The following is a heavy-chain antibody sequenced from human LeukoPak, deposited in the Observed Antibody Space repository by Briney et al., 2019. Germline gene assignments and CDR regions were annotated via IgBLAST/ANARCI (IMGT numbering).Heavy chain of an antibody. V-gene: IGHV1-8*01. Sequence: GASVKVSCKASGYTFTSYDINWVRQATGQGLEWMGWMNPNSGNTGYAQKFQGRVTMTRNTSISTAYMELSSLRSEDTAVYYRARALPSYYSSGSPDDYWGQGTLVTVSS. CDR3: ARALPSYYSSGSPDDY. CDR2: MNPNSGNT. CDR1: GYTFTSYD. J-gene: IGHJ4*02. D-gene: IGHD3-10*01.